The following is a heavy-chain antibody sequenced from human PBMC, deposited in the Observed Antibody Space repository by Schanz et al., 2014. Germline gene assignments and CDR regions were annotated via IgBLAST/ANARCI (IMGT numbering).Heavy chain of an antibody. J-gene: IGHJ4*02. D-gene: IGHD2-15*01. CDR3: ARDPGGTKTHGL. Sequence: LLVESGGGFVQPGGSLRLSCAASGFTFSNNYMSWVRQAPGKGLECVSIIYSDGSTYYVDSVKGRFIISRDNSKNTVYLQMNSLRAEDTAVYYCARDPGGTKTHGLWGQGTLVTVSS. CDR2: IYSDGST. CDR1: GFTFSNNY. V-gene: IGHV3-66*01.